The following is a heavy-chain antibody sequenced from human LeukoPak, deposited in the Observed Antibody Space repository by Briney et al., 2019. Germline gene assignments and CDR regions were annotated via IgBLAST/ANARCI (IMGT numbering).Heavy chain of an antibody. Sequence: SQTLSLTCTVSGGSISSGGYYWSWIRQPPGKGLEWIGYIYHSGSTYYNPSLESRVTISVDRSKNQFSLKLSSVTAADTAVYYCARSVVPAAIHFDYWGQGTLVTVSS. CDR3: ARSVVPAAIHFDY. V-gene: IGHV4-30-2*01. J-gene: IGHJ4*02. CDR1: GGSISSGGYY. D-gene: IGHD2-2*02. CDR2: IYHSGST.